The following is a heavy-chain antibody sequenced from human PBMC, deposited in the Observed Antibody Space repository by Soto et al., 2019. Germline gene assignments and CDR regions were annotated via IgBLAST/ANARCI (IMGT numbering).Heavy chain of an antibody. J-gene: IGHJ4*02. Sequence: ASVKVSFKASGYSFTAYFIHWLRQAPGQGLEWMGWVNPNSGRTKNSPKFQGRVTMTRDTSVTTFYMEVSWLTSDDTAVYYCARDWGQNSGYIWGQGTLVTVSS. CDR3: ARDWGQNSGYI. CDR1: GYSFTAYF. CDR2: VNPNSGRT. D-gene: IGHD5-12*01. V-gene: IGHV1-2*02.